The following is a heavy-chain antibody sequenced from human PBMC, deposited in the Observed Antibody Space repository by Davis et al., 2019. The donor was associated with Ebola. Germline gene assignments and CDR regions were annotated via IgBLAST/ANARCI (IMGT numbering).Heavy chain of an antibody. J-gene: IGHJ6*02. CDR1: GFTFSSYG. V-gene: IGHV3-30*02. Sequence: PGGSLRLSCAASGFTFSSYGMHWVRQAPGKGLEWVAFIRYDGSNKYYADSVKGRFTISRDNSKNTLYLQMNSLRAEDTAVYYCARGWVVSPHFGYYYGMDVWGQGTTVTVSS. CDR2: IRYDGSNK. D-gene: IGHD2-8*02. CDR3: ARGWVVSPHFGYYYGMDV.